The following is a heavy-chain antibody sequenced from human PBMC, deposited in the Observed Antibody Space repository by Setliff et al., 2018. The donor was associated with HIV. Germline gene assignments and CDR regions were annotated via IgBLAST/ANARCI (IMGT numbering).Heavy chain of an antibody. CDR2: IYYSGNT. J-gene: IGHJ3*02. CDR1: DGSISSSSYY. V-gene: IGHV4-39*01. D-gene: IGHD3-3*01. CDR3: ARQSGYTRGWDIFGLVAGSFDI. Sequence: PSDTLSLTCNVSDGSISSSSYYWAWIRQPPGKELEWIGTIYYSGNTYYRPSLKSRVTVSIDTFKNQFSLRLNSVTAADTAVYYCARQSGYTRGWDIFGLVAGSFDIWGHGTMVTVSS.